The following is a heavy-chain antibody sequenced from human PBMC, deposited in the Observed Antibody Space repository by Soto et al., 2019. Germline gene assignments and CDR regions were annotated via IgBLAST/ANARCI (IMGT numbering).Heavy chain of an antibody. CDR2: ISGSGGST. V-gene: IGHV3-23*01. J-gene: IGHJ4*02. CDR1: GFTFSSYA. Sequence: GGSLRLSCAASGFTFSSYAMSWVRQAPGKGLEWVSAISGSGGSTYYADSVKGRFTISRDNSKNTLYLQMNSLRAEDTAVYYCAKDRVCNGYYYGSGSCSFDYWGQGTLVTVSS. D-gene: IGHD3-10*01. CDR3: AKDRVCNGYYYGSGSCSFDY.